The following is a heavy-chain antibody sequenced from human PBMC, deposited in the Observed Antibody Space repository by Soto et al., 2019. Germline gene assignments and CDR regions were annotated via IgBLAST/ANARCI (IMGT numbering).Heavy chain of an antibody. D-gene: IGHD4-17*01. J-gene: IGHJ4*02. V-gene: IGHV1-69*08. CDR1: GGTFSSYT. Sequence: QVQLVQSGAEVKKPGSSVKVSCKASGGTFSSYTISWVRQAPGQGLEWMGRIIPILGIANYAQKFQGRVTITADKSTSTAYMELSSLRSEDTAVYYCARDPTSRWPARYGVDYWGQGTLVTVSS. CDR3: ARDPTSRWPARYGVDY. CDR2: IIPILGIA.